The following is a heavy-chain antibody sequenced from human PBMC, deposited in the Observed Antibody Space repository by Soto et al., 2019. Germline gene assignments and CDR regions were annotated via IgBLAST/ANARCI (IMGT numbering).Heavy chain of an antibody. D-gene: IGHD3-22*01. CDR1: GFTFSSYA. V-gene: IGHV3-23*01. Sequence: GGSLRLSCAASGFTFSSYAMSWVRQAPGKGLEWVSAISGSGGSTYYADSVKGRFTISRDNSKNTLYLQMNSLRAEDTAVYYCAKVPQTYYYDSSGSHDAFEIWGQGTMVTVSS. CDR2: ISGSGGST. CDR3: AKVPQTYYYDSSGSHDAFEI. J-gene: IGHJ3*02.